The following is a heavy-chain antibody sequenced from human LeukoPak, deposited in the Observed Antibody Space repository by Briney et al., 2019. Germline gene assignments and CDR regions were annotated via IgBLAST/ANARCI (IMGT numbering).Heavy chain of an antibody. V-gene: IGHV4-59*12. Sequence: SETLSLTCTVSGGSISNYYWSWIRQPPGKGLEWIGYIPYSGSTNYNPSLKSRVTISVDSSKNHFSLRLTSVTAADTAVYYCARELVAADYWYFDLWGRGTLVTVSS. J-gene: IGHJ2*01. D-gene: IGHD6-25*01. CDR3: ARELVAADYWYFDL. CDR1: GGSISNYY. CDR2: IPYSGST.